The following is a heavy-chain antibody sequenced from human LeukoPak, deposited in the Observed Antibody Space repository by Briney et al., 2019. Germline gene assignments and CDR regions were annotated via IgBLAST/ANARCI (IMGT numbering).Heavy chain of an antibody. Sequence: SETLSLTCTVSGGSIGSYYWSWIRQPPGKGLEWIGYIYYSVSTNYNPSLKSRVTISVDTSKNQFSLKLSSVTAADTAVYYCARSSWSSFDYWGQGTLVTVSS. V-gene: IGHV4-59*12. CDR1: GGSIGSYY. D-gene: IGHD3-3*01. CDR3: ARSSWSSFDY. J-gene: IGHJ4*02. CDR2: IYYSVST.